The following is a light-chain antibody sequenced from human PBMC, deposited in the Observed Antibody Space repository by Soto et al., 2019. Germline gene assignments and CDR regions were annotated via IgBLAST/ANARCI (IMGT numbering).Light chain of an antibody. J-gene: IGLJ2*01. Sequence: QPVLTQPPSVSGAPGQGVAISCTGTSSNLGAGHNVHWYQQLPGTVPKLLIYSDTNRPSGVPDRFSASKSGTSAVLAITGLQAEDEADYFCQSYDNSLNAVVFGGGTKLTVL. CDR2: SDT. CDR1: SSNLGAGHN. V-gene: IGLV1-40*01. CDR3: QSYDNSLNAVV.